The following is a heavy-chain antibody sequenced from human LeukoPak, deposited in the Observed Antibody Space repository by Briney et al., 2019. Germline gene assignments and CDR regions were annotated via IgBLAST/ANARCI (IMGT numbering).Heavy chain of an antibody. V-gene: IGHV1-46*01. CDR3: ARGLHFIYYYDSSGYLDGFDY. J-gene: IGHJ4*02. Sequence: GASVKVSCKASGYTFTGYYMHWVRQAPGQGLEWMGIINPSGGSTSYAQKFQGRVTMTRDTSTSTVYMELSSLRSEDTAVYYCARGLHFIYYYDSSGYLDGFDYWGQGTLVTVSS. CDR2: INPSGGST. CDR1: GYTFTGYY. D-gene: IGHD3-22*01.